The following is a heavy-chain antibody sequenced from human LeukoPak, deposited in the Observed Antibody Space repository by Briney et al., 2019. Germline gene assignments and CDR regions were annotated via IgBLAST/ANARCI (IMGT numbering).Heavy chain of an antibody. CDR2: INAGVGNT. J-gene: IGHJ4*02. CDR1: GYTFSSYA. D-gene: IGHD3-10*01. V-gene: IGHV1-3*01. CDR3: ARAGRPMIGGVTPLEHFDS. Sequence: ASVKVSCKASGYTFSSYAIHWVRQAPGQGLEWMGWINAGVGNTKYSEKFQDRVTVTWDTPATTAYMELSSLRAEDTAVYYCARAGRPMIGGVTPLEHFDSWGQGTLVTVSS.